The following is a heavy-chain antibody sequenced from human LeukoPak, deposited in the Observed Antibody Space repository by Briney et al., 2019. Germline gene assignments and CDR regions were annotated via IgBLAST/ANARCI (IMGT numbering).Heavy chain of an antibody. CDR3: ARDSRYYDFRSGYVDY. D-gene: IGHD3-3*01. V-gene: IGHV4-4*07. Sequence: SETLSLTCTVSGGSISFYYWTWIRQSAGKGLEWIGRIYTGGDTNYNPSLKSRATLSIDTSKNQFSLMLTSVTAADTAVYYCARDSRYYDFRSGYVDYWGQGILVTVSS. CDR2: IYTGGDT. J-gene: IGHJ4*02. CDR1: GGSISFYY.